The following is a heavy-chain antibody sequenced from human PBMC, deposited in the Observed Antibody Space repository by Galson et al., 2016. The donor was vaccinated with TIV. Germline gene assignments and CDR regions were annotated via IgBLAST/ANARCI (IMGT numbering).Heavy chain of an antibody. J-gene: IGHJ4*02. D-gene: IGHD3-10*01. Sequence: SLRLSCAASGSAFSRYSMNWVRQAPGKGLEWISYISSSSTIYYVDSVKGRFTVSRDNAKNSLYLQMDSLRTDDTAVYYCYGSGSYYPLAYWGQGTLVIVSS. V-gene: IGHV3-48*04. CDR1: GSAFSRYS. CDR3: YGSGSYYPLAY. CDR2: ISSSSTI.